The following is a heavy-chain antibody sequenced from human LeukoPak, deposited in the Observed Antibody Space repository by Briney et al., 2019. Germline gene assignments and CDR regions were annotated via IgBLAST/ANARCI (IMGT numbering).Heavy chain of an antibody. V-gene: IGHV4-34*01. CDR1: GGSFSGYY. Sequence: SETLSLTCAVYGGSFSGYYWSWIRQPPGKGLEWIGEINHSGSTNYNPSLKSRVTISVDTSKNQFSLKLSSVTAADTAVYYCARLKTRVGGVKYYDILTGRLNYFDYWGQGTLVTVSS. CDR2: INHSGST. J-gene: IGHJ4*02. CDR3: ARLKTRVGGVKYYDILTGRLNYFDY. D-gene: IGHD3-9*01.